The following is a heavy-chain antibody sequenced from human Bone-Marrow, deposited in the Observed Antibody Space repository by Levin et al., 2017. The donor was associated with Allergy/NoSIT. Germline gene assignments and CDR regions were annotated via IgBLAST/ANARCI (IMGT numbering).Heavy chain of an antibody. Sequence: ASVKVSCKASGGTFSSYAISWVRQAPGQGLEWMGGIIPIFGTANYAQKFQGRVTITADKSTSTAYMELSSLRSEDTAVYYCARDVAAAGWGRFDYWGQGTLVTVSS. CDR3: ARDVAAAGWGRFDY. CDR2: IIPIFGTA. CDR1: GGTFSSYA. V-gene: IGHV1-69*06. D-gene: IGHD6-13*01. J-gene: IGHJ4*02.